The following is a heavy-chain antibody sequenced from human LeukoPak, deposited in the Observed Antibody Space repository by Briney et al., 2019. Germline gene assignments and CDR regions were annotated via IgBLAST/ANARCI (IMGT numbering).Heavy chain of an antibody. Sequence: PSETLSLTCAVYGGSFSGYYWSWIRQPPGKGLEWIGEINQSGSTNYNPSLKSRVTISVDTSKNQFSLKLSSVTAADTAVYYCARGYGDFGYWGQGTLDTVSS. CDR1: GGSFSGYY. D-gene: IGHD4-17*01. CDR2: INQSGST. CDR3: ARGYGDFGY. V-gene: IGHV4-34*01. J-gene: IGHJ4*02.